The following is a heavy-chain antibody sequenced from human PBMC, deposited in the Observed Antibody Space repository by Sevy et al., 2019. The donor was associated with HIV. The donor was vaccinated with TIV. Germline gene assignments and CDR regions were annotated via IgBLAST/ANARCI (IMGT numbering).Heavy chain of an antibody. CDR2: ISYEGTET. Sequence: GGSLRLSCAASGFAFSSHAMHWVRQAPGKGLEWVAVISYEGTETFYAASVEGRFTISRDNSKNMFSQQINSLGPEDTAVYYCARDGGYSIKWYPLYWGQGTLVTVSS. J-gene: IGHJ4*02. D-gene: IGHD6-13*01. CDR1: GFAFSSHA. CDR3: ARDGGYSIKWYPLY. V-gene: IGHV3-30-3*01.